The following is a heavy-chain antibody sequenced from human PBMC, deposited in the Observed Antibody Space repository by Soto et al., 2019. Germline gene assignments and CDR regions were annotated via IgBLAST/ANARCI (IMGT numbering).Heavy chain of an antibody. J-gene: IGHJ6*02. CDR3: ARGRHYYGSGNTMDV. V-gene: IGHV4-34*01. Sequence: QVQLQQWGAGLLRPSETLSLTCAVYGGSFSAYYWSWIRQPPGKGLEWIGEINHSGSTNYNPSLKSRVTISIDTSKNQFSLKLSSVTAADTAVYYCARGRHYYGSGNTMDVWGQGTTVTVSS. CDR1: GGSFSAYY. CDR2: INHSGST. D-gene: IGHD3-10*01.